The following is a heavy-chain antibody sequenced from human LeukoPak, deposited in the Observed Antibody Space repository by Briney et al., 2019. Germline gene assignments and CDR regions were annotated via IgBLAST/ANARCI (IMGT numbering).Heavy chain of an antibody. J-gene: IGHJ4*02. V-gene: IGHV3-53*01. CDR1: GFTVSNNY. CDR3: AREPINDSGYFDY. CDR2: IYSGGST. Sequence: GGSLRLSCAASGFTVSNNYMSWVRQAPGKGLEWVSLIYSGGSTYHADSVKGRFTISRDNSKNTLYLQMNSLRVEDMAVYYCAREPINDSGYFDYWGQGTLVTVSS. D-gene: IGHD1-1*01.